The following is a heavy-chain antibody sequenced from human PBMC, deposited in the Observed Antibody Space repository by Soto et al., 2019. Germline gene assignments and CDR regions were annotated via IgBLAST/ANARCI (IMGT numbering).Heavy chain of an antibody. CDR2: LDWDDDK. CDR3: ARIRLGGTTLDTFDI. J-gene: IGHJ3*02. D-gene: IGHD1-1*01. CDR1: GFSLSTSGMC. V-gene: IGHV2-70*11. Sequence: SGPTLVNPTQTLTLTCTFSGFSLSTSGMCVSWIRQPPGKALEWLARLDWDDDKYYSTSLKTRLTISKDTSKNEVVLTMTNMDPVDTATYYCARIRLGGTTLDTFDIWGQGTMVPVSS.